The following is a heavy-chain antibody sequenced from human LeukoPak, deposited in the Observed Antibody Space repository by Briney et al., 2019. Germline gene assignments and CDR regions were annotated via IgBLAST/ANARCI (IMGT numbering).Heavy chain of an antibody. J-gene: IGHJ4*02. CDR2: ISSSSSYI. V-gene: IGHV3-21*01. CDR1: GFTFSSYS. CDR3: ASVDCSSSSCYSLGFDY. D-gene: IGHD2-2*01. Sequence: GGSLRLSCAASGFTFSSYSMNWVRQAPGKGLEWVSSISSSSSYIYYADSVKGRFTISRDNAKNSLYLQMNSLRAEDSAVYYCASVDCSSSSCYSLGFDYWGQGTQVTVSS.